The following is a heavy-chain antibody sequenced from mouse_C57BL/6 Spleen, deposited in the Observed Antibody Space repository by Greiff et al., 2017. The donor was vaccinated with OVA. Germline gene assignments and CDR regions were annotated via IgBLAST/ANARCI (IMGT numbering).Heavy chain of an antibody. J-gene: IGHJ4*01. V-gene: IGHV1-64*01. CDR3: VITTTSYYAMDY. D-gene: IGHD1-1*01. Sequence: VQLQQPGAELVKPGASVKLSCKASGYTFTSYWMHWVKQRPGQGLEWIGMIHPNSGSTNYNEKFKGKATLTVAKSSSTAYMQLSSLTSEDSAVYYCVITTTSYYAMDYWGQGTSVTVSS. CDR1: GYTFTSYW. CDR2: IHPNSGST.